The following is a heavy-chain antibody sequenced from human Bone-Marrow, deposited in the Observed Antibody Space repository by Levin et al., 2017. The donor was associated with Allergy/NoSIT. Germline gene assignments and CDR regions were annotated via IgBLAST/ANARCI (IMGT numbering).Heavy chain of an antibody. CDR3: ARDRRRGLEPYYLDY. D-gene: IGHD1-1*01. V-gene: IGHV3-30*03. CDR1: GFTFSNYG. Sequence: LSLTCAVSGFTFSNYGMRWVRQAPGKGLEWVATISHDGSREYYAVSVTGRFAISRDNSNNILYLEMNSLTVEDTAVYYCARDRRRGLEPYYLDYWGQGIRVTVSS. CDR2: ISHDGSRE. J-gene: IGHJ4*02.